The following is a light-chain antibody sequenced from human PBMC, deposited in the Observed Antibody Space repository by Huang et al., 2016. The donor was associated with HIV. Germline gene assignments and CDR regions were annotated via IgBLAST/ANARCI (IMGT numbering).Light chain of an antibody. CDR3: QQRSNWPPT. CDR1: QNIISY. J-gene: IGKJ4*01. Sequence: EIELTQSPATLSLSPGERATLSCRASQNIISYLAWYQQKPGQAPGLLIYYASKRATGIPARFSGGGSETDVTLTIISLEPEDFAVYYCQQRSNWPPTFGGGTKVEIK. V-gene: IGKV3-11*01. CDR2: YAS.